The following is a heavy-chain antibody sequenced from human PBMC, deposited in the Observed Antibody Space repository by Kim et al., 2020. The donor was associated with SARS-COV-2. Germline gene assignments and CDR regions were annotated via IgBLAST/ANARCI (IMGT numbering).Heavy chain of an antibody. D-gene: IGHD6-19*01. J-gene: IGHJ4*02. CDR2: IGTAGDT. V-gene: IGHV3-13*01. Sequence: GGSLRLSCAASGFAFSNYDMHWVRQGTGKGLEWVSAIGTAGDTYYLGSVKGRFTISRENTKNSLYLQMNSLRAGDSAVYYCARAIGGGWYGYWGQGTLVTVSS. CDR1: GFAFSNYD. CDR3: ARAIGGGWYGY.